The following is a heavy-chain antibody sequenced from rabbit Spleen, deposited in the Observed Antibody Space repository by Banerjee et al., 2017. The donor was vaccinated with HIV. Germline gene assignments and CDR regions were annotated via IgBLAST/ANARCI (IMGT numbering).Heavy chain of an antibody. V-gene: IGHV1S40*01. J-gene: IGHJ4*01. CDR3: ARDLASVVGWNFNL. CDR1: GVSFSSNSY. D-gene: IGHD3-1*01. Sequence: QSLEESGGDLVKPGASLTLTCTASGVSFSSNSYMCWVRQAPGKGLEWIACIDTGSSGFTYFATWAKGRFTCSKTSSTTVTLQMTRLTAADTATYFCARDLASVVGWNFNLWGPGTLVTVS. CDR2: IDTGSSGFT.